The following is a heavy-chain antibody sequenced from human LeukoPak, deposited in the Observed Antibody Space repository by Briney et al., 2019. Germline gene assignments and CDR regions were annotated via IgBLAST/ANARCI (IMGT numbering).Heavy chain of an antibody. J-gene: IGHJ4*02. Sequence: ASVKVSCKASGYTFTCYYMHWVRQAPGQGLEGMGWINPKSGGTNYAQKFQGRVTMTRDTSISTAYMELSGLRSDDTAVYYCAREYSSSSGRLFDYWGPGTLVTASS. CDR3: AREYSSSSGRLFDY. V-gene: IGHV1-2*02. D-gene: IGHD6-6*01. CDR2: INPKSGGT. CDR1: GYTFTCYY.